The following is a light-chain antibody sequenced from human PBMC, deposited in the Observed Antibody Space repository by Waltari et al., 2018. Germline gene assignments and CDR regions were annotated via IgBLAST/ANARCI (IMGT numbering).Light chain of an antibody. CDR3: QQYYSYPPIT. J-gene: IGKJ5*01. Sequence: IRMTQSPSSFSASTGDRVTITCRASQGISSYLAWYQQKPGKAPKLLIYAASTLQSGVPSRFSGSGSGTDFTLTISCLQSEDFATYYCQQYYSYPPITFGQGTRLEIK. CDR2: AAS. V-gene: IGKV1-8*01. CDR1: QGISSY.